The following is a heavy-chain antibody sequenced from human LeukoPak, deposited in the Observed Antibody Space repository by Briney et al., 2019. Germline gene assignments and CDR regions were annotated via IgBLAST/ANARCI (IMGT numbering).Heavy chain of an antibody. Sequence: GRSLRLSCAASGFMFSNYAIQWVRQAPGKGLEWVAVIWYDGINRYYGDSVKGRFTISKDKSKNTVYLQMNSLRAEDTAVYYCSTRYCSSGSCYGEGYDTFDIWGQGTMVSVSS. V-gene: IGHV3-33*01. J-gene: IGHJ3*02. CDR2: IWYDGINR. D-gene: IGHD2-15*01. CDR1: GFMFSNYA. CDR3: STRYCSSGSCYGEGYDTFDI.